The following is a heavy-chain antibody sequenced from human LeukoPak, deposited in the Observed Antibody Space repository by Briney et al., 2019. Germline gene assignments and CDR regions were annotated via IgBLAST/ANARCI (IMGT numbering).Heavy chain of an antibody. CDR1: GYSFTNYW. CDR3: ARSQGYCSGGSCLQGDWFDP. J-gene: IGHJ5*02. V-gene: IGHV5-51*01. D-gene: IGHD2-15*01. Sequence: GESLKISCKGSGYSFTNYWIGWVRQLPGKGLEWMGIIYPGDSDTRYSPSFQGQVTISADKSISTAYLQWGSLKASDTAMYYCARSQGYCSGGSCLQGDWFDPWGQGTLVTVSS. CDR2: IYPGDSDT.